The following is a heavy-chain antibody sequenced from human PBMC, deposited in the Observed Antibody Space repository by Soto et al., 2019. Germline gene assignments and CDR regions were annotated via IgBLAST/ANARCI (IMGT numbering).Heavy chain of an antibody. CDR1: GGTFTTYT. D-gene: IGHD2-21*01. CDR2: IIPIFGAS. J-gene: IGHJ4*02. CDR3: ARDGDCNSLDY. Sequence: QVQLVQSGPEVKKPGSSVKVSCKSSGGTFTTYTFSWVRQAPGQGLEWMAGIIPIFGASKTAQKYQDRVASTTDESTRTIYMGLSGLSSDDTSVYYCARDGDCNSLDYWGQGTLVTVSS. V-gene: IGHV1-69*01.